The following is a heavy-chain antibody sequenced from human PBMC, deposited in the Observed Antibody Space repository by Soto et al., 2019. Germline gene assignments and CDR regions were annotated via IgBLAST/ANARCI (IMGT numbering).Heavy chain of an antibody. CDR2: INTGTGNS. D-gene: IGHD4-17*01. J-gene: IGHJ5*02. CDR3: ARNVDYFDP. CDR1: GYTFTRYA. Sequence: QVQLVQSGTEVKKPGASLKVSCKASGYTFTRYAMNCVRQAPGQGLEGIGWINTGTGNSHYPQKFPGRVTFARDTAASTAYMELSSLTSEDSAVYFCARNVDYFDPWGKGTLVTVSS. V-gene: IGHV1-3*04.